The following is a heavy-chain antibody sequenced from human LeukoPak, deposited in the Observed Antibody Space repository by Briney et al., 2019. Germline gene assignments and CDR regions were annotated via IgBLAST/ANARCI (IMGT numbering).Heavy chain of an antibody. CDR1: GGTFSSYA. Sequence: SVKVSCKASGGTFSSYAISWVRQAPGQGLEWMGGIIPIFGTANYAQKFQGRVTITADKSTSTAYMELSSLRSEDTAVYYCAREYSSSGYYFDYWGQGTLVTVPS. V-gene: IGHV1-69*06. D-gene: IGHD6-6*01. CDR2: IIPIFGTA. J-gene: IGHJ4*02. CDR3: AREYSSSGYYFDY.